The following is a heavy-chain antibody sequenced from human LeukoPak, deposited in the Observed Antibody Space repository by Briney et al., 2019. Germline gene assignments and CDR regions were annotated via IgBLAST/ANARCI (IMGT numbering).Heavy chain of an antibody. D-gene: IGHD3-22*01. J-gene: IGHJ3*02. V-gene: IGHV1-46*01. CDR1: GYTFTSYY. CDR3: ARDYYDSSGYYYGSSGAFDI. Sequence: ASVKVSCKASGYTFTSYYMHWVRQAPGQGLEWMGIINPSGGSTSYAQKFRGRVTMTRDTSTSTVYMELSSLRSEDTAVYYCARDYYDSSGYYYGSSGAFDIWGQGTMVTVSS. CDR2: INPSGGST.